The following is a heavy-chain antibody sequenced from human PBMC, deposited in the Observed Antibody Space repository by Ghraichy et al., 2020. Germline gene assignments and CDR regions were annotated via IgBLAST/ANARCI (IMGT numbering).Heavy chain of an antibody. CDR1: GYTFTDYY. CDR3: ARPDCSADACYSLQH. J-gene: IGHJ1*01. D-gene: IGHD2-15*01. Sequence: ASVKVSCKPSGYTFTDYYMHWVRQAPGQGLEWMGRTNPNSGGTNYAQNFQGRVTMTRDTSTSTAYMELSGLTSDDMAVYYCARPDCSADACYSLQHWGQGTLVTVSS. CDR2: TNPNSGGT. V-gene: IGHV1-2*02.